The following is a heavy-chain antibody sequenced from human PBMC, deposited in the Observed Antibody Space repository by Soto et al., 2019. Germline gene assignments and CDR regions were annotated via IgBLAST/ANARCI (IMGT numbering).Heavy chain of an antibody. Sequence: EVQLVESGGDSVKPGGSLRLSCAASGFTFTYVWMTWARQAPGKGLEWVGRIKRKSDGETTDYAAPVKGRFTISRDESKNTLYLEMNSLKTDDTAVYYCAADRYCSSNTCPGAFDIWGQGTMVRVSA. CDR2: IKRKSDGETT. CDR3: AADRYCSSNTCPGAFDI. V-gene: IGHV3-15*01. D-gene: IGHD2-2*01. J-gene: IGHJ3*02. CDR1: GFTFTYVW.